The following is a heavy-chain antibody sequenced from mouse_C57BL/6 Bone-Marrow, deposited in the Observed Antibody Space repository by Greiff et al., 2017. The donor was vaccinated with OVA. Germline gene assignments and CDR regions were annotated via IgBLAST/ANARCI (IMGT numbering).Heavy chain of an antibody. Sequence: EVKLVESGGGLVQSGRSLRLSCATSGFTFSDFYMEWVRQAPGKGLEWIAASRNKANDYTTEYSASVKGRFIVSRDTSQSILYLQMKARRAEDTAIYYCARDVLLRCFDYWGQGTTLTVSS. CDR1: GFTFSDFY. D-gene: IGHD1-1*01. V-gene: IGHV7-1*01. CDR2: SRNKANDYTT. J-gene: IGHJ2*01. CDR3: ARDVLLRCFDY.